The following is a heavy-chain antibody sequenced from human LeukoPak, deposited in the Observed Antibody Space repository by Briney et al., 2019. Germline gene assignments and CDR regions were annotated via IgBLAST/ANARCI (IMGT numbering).Heavy chain of an antibody. CDR1: GGSISSYY. D-gene: IGHD1-1*01. V-gene: IGHV4-59*01. J-gene: IGHJ6*03. CDR3: ARVSWFPGTSYYYMDV. Sequence: SETLSLTCTVSGGSISSYYWTWIRQPPGKGLVWIGYIHYSGSTNYNPSPKSRVTISVDTSKNQFSLKLSSVSAADTAVYYCARVSWFPGTSYYYMDVWGRGTTVTVSS. CDR2: IHYSGST.